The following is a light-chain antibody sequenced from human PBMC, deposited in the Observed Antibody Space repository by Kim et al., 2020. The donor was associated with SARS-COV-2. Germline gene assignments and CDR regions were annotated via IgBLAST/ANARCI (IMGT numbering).Light chain of an antibody. J-gene: IGKJ4*01. CDR1: QSVSSSY. V-gene: IGKV3-20*01. Sequence: LSPGERATLSCRASQSVSSSYLAWYQQKPGQAPRLLIYGASSRATGIPDRFSGSGSGTDFTLTISRLEPEDFAVYYCQQYGSSPRTFGGGTKVEIK. CDR2: GAS. CDR3: QQYGSSPRT.